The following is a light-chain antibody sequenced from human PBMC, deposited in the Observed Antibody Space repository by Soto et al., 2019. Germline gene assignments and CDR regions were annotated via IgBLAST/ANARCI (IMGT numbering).Light chain of an antibody. CDR1: SSDVGRYNL. CDR2: EGN. CDR3: CSFAGDNTYV. V-gene: IGLV2-23*01. J-gene: IGLJ1*01. Sequence: QSALTQPASVSGSPGQSITISCSGTSSDVGRYNLVSWYQQHPGKAPKLMLYEGNKRPSGVSDRFSGSKTDNTASLTISGLQAEDEADYYCCSFAGDNTYVFVTGTKVTVL.